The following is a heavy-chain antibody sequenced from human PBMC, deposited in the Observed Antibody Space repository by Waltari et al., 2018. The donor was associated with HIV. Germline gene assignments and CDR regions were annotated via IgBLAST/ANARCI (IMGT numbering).Heavy chain of an antibody. CDR1: GFTFSSYW. Sequence: EVQLVESGGGLVQPGGSLRLSCAASGFTFSSYWMHWVRQAPGKGLVWCSRIKRDGTITTYADCVKGRFTISRDNAKNTLFLQMNSLGAEDTAIYYCARDLVVLRYFDWLSTYFDYWGQGTLVTVSS. J-gene: IGHJ4*02. D-gene: IGHD3-9*01. V-gene: IGHV3-74*01. CDR2: IKRDGTIT. CDR3: ARDLVVLRYFDWLSTYFDY.